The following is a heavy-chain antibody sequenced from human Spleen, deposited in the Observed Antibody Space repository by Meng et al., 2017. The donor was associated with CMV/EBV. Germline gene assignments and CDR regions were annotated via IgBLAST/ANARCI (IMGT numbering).Heavy chain of an antibody. Sequence: GGSLRLSCAASGFTFSSYGMHWVRQAPGKGLEWVALIWYDGSNKWYADSVKGRFTISRDNSKNTMSLQMNSLRAEDTAVYYCAKISTSNVDTAMFNLLAYGMDVWGQGTTVTVSS. CDR1: GFTFSSYG. D-gene: IGHD5-18*01. CDR3: AKISTSNVDTAMFNLLAYGMDV. J-gene: IGHJ6*02. CDR2: IWYDGSNK. V-gene: IGHV3-33*06.